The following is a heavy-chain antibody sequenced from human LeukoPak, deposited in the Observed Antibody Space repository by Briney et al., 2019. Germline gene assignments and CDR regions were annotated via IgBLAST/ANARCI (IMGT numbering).Heavy chain of an antibody. CDR2: IYPGDSDT. V-gene: IGHV5-51*01. J-gene: IGHJ4*02. D-gene: IGHD3-10*01. CDR1: GYSFTSYW. Sequence: GESLKISCKGSGYSFTSYWIGWVRQMPGKGLEWMGIIYPGDSDTRYSPSFQGQVTISADKSISTAYLQWSSLKASDTAMYYCARLPNYYGSGSYYNDDYWGQGTLVTVSS. CDR3: ARLPNYYGSGSYYNDDY.